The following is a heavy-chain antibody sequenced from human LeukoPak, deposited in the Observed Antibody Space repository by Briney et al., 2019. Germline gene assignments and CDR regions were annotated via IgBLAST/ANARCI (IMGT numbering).Heavy chain of an antibody. CDR1: GYTFTNYN. CDR3: AREAADHLDY. CDR2: ISPYNGDT. J-gene: IGHJ4*02. Sequence: ASVKVSCKPSGYTFTNYNLAWVRQAPGEGLEWMGWISPYNGDTNYAPKFQGRVTLTTDTSTSTGYMELGNLRSDDTAVYYCAREAADHLDYWGQGTLVTVSS. V-gene: IGHV1-18*01.